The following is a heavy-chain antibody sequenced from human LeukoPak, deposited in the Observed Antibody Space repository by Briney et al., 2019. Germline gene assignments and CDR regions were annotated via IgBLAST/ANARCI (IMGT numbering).Heavy chain of an antibody. CDR3: ARGYGFAWFDP. CDR2: IYYSGST. D-gene: IGHD5-18*01. CDR1: GGSICSYY. J-gene: IGHJ5*02. V-gene: IGHV4-59*01. Sequence: SETLSLTCTVSGGSICSYYWSWIRQPPGKGLEWIGYIYYSGSTNYNPSLKSRVTISVDTSKNQFSLKLSSVTAADTAVYYCARGYGFAWFDPWGQGTLVTVSS.